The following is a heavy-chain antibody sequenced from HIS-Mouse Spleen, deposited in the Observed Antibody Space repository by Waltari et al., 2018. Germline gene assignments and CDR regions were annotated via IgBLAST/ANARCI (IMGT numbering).Heavy chain of an antibody. J-gene: IGHJ2*01. V-gene: IGHV4-39*07. CDR3: AREIPYSSSWYDWYFDL. CDR2: IDYRGST. D-gene: IGHD6-13*01. CDR1: GGSISSSSYY. Sequence: QLQLQESGPGLVKPSETLSLTCTVSGGSISSSSYYWGWIRQPPGKGLGWVGSIDYRGSTSSTRSLTSRVTISVDTSKNQFSLKLSSVTAADTAVYYCAREIPYSSSWYDWYFDLWGRGTLVTVSS.